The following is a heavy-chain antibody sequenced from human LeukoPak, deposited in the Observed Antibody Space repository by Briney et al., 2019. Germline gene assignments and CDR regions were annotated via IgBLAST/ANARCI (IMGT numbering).Heavy chain of an antibody. V-gene: IGHV3-23*01. CDR3: AKRGNSGSYPDAFDI. CDR2: ISGSGGST. D-gene: IGHD1-26*01. Sequence: PGGSLRLSCAASGFTFSSYAMSWVRQAPGKGLEWVSSISGSGGSTYYADSVKGRFTISRDNSKNTLYLQMNSLRAEDTAVYYCAKRGNSGSYPDAFDIWGQGTMVTVSS. CDR1: GFTFSSYA. J-gene: IGHJ3*02.